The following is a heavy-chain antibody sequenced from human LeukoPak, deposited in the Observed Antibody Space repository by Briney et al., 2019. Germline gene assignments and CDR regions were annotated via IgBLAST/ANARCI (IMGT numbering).Heavy chain of an antibody. CDR2: INPNSGGT. CDR1: GYTFSGYY. J-gene: IGHJ4*02. CDR3: ARVYDRRGAPHLLFDY. D-gene: IGHD3-16*01. V-gene: IGHV1-2*02. Sequence: ASVKVSCKASGYTFSGYYMHWVRQAPGQGLESMGWINPNSGGTNYAQKFQGRVTMTRDTSISTAYMELSRLRSDDTAVYYCARVYDRRGAPHLLFDYWGQGTLVTVSS.